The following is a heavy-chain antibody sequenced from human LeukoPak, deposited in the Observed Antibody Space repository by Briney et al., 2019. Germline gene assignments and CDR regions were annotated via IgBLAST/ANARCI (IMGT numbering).Heavy chain of an antibody. D-gene: IGHD3-10*01. Sequence: SETLSLTCAVYGGSLSGYYWSWIRQPPGKGLEWIGFIYYSGNTNYNPSLKSRVTISVDTSKNQFSLKLSSMTAADTAVYYCARGALLWFGDRMEYYFDYWGQGTLLTVSS. CDR2: IYYSGNT. V-gene: IGHV4-59*01. CDR1: GGSLSGYY. J-gene: IGHJ4*02. CDR3: ARGALLWFGDRMEYYFDY.